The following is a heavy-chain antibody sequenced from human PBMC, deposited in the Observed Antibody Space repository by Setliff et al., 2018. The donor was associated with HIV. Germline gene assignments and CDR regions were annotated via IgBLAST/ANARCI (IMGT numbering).Heavy chain of an antibody. D-gene: IGHD1-26*01. CDR3: AKKGTSGTYSYYFDY. J-gene: IGHJ4*02. CDR2: ISSSGGST. V-gene: IGHV3-23*01. Sequence: PGGSLRLSCAASGFTFSSYGMHWVRQAPGKGLEWVSGISSSGGSTFYADSVKGRFTISRDNSKDTVYLQMNSLRAEDTAVYYCAKKGTSGTYSYYFDYWGQGTLVTVSS. CDR1: GFTFSSYG.